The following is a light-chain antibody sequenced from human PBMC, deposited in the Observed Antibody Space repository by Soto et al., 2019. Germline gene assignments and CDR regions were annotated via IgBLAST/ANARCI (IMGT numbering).Light chain of an antibody. J-gene: IGKJ2*01. CDR3: QQYGNSPS. CDR1: KRVSGSS. V-gene: IGKV3-20*01. Sequence: VLTQSPGTLSLSPGDRATLSCRASKRVSGSSLAWYQQKPGQAPRLLIYGGSNRATGVPDRFSGSGSGADFTLTISRLEPEDFPVYHCQQYGNSPSFAQGTKLEIK. CDR2: GGS.